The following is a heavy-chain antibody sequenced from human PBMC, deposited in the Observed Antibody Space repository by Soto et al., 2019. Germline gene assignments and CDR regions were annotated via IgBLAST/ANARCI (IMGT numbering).Heavy chain of an antibody. D-gene: IGHD3-10*01. CDR1: GGSISSGNYY. J-gene: IGHJ4*02. Sequence: SETLSLTCTVSGGSISSGNYYWSWIRQPPGKGLEWIGYIYYSGSTYYNPSLKSRVTISVDTSKNQFSLKLSSVTAADTAVYYCARAQGSGFLVSWGQGTLVTVSS. V-gene: IGHV4-30-4*01. CDR2: IYYSGST. CDR3: ARAQGSGFLVS.